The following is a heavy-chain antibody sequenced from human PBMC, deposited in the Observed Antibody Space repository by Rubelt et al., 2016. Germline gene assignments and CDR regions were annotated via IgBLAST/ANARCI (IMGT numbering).Heavy chain of an antibody. D-gene: IGHD3-9*01. CDR3: AHRLVRNNDWSHGDFDP. V-gene: IGHV2-5*02. CDR1: GFSFSSDGVA. Sequence: QITLKESGPTLMKPTQTLTLTCTFSGFSFSSDGVAVGWIRQPPGKALEWLALIYWDDDKRYSPSLKSRLTITKDTSKNQVVLTMTNMDPVDTGTYYCAHRLVRNNDWSHGDFDPWGQGTLVTVSS. CDR2: IYWDDDK. J-gene: IGHJ5*02.